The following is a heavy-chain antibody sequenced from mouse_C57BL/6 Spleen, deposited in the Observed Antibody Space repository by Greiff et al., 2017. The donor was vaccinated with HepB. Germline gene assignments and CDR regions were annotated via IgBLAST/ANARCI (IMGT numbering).Heavy chain of an antibody. CDR1: GFTFSSYT. CDR2: ISGGGGNT. CDR3: ARDSNYRLYFDY. J-gene: IGHJ2*01. V-gene: IGHV5-9*01. D-gene: IGHD2-5*01. Sequence: EVQRVESGGGLVKPGGSLKLSCAASGFTFSSYTMSWVRQTPEKRLEWVATISGGGGNTYYPDSVKGRFTISRDNAKNTLYLQMSSLRSEDTALYYCARDSNYRLYFDYWGQGTTLTVSS.